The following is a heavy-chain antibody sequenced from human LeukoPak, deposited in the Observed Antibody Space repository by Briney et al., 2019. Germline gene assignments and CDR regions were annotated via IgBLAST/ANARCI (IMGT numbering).Heavy chain of an antibody. J-gene: IGHJ1*01. CDR1: GGTFSNYA. Sequence: SVKVSCKASGGTFSNYAISWVRQAPGQGLEWVGGVIPISDTANYARKFQGRVTITADESTTTAYMGLRGLRSDDTAVYYCARDLGYCSGGSCPQLHWGQGTLVTVSS. V-gene: IGHV1-69*13. CDR3: ARDLGYCSGGSCPQLH. CDR2: VIPISDTA. D-gene: IGHD2-15*01.